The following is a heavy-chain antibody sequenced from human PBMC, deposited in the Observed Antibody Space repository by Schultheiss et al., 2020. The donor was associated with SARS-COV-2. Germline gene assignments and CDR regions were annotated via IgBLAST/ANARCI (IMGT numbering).Heavy chain of an antibody. Sequence: GESLKISCAASGFTFSSYWMSWVRQAPGKGLEWVSGISWNSGSIGYADSVKGRFTISRDNAKNSLYLQMNSLRAEDTAVYYCARGGPYSSSWYEKYGMDVWGQGTTVTVSS. CDR2: ISWNSGSI. V-gene: IGHV3-20*04. CDR1: GFTFSSYW. D-gene: IGHD6-13*01. J-gene: IGHJ6*02. CDR3: ARGGPYSSSWYEKYGMDV.